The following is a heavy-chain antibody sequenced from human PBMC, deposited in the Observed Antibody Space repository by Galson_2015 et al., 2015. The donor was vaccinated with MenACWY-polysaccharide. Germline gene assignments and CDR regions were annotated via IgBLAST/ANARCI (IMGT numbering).Heavy chain of an antibody. Sequence: SLRLSCAASGFSMTSYAVNWVRQAPGKGLEWAGVISGSGIDIRYADSVKGRFTISRDTSKSTLYLQMDSVRAEGTAKYYCAKSSQWGAAAVGSFDHWGQGTLVTVSS. CDR3: AKSSQWGAAAVGSFDH. CDR1: GFSMTSYA. D-gene: IGHD6-13*01. V-gene: IGHV3-23*01. CDR2: ISGSGIDI. J-gene: IGHJ4*02.